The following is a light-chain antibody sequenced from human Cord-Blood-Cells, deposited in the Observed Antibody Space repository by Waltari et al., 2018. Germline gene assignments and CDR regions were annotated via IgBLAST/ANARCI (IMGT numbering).Light chain of an antibody. Sequence: DIQLTQSPSFLSASVGDRVTITCRASQGISSYLAWYQQKQGKAPKLLIYAASTLQSVVPSRFSGSGSGTEFTLTISRLQPEDFATYYCQQLNSYPLVTFGGGTKVEIK. J-gene: IGKJ4*01. CDR1: QGISSY. CDR3: QQLNSYPLVT. CDR2: AAS. V-gene: IGKV1-9*01.